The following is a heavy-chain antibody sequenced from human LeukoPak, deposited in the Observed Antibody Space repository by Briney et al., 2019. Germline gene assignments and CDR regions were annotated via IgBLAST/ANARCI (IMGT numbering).Heavy chain of an antibody. J-gene: IGHJ5*02. CDR3: ARPPKGLLWFGELITPDTDNWFDP. CDR1: GYTFTGYY. CDR2: INPNSGGT. V-gene: IGHV1-2*06. D-gene: IGHD3-10*01. Sequence: ASVKVSCKASGYTFTGYYMHWVRQAPGQGLEWMGRINPNSGGTNYAQKFQGRVTKTRDTSISTAYMELSRLRSDDTAVYYCARPPKGLLWFGELITPDTDNWFDPWGQGTLVTVSS.